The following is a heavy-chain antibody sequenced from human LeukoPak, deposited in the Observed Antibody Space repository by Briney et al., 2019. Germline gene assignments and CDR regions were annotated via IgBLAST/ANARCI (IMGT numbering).Heavy chain of an antibody. V-gene: IGHV3-7*01. CDR3: ARAREAPANVFPDH. CDR1: GFTFSRYW. J-gene: IGHJ4*02. CDR2: INQDGSEK. D-gene: IGHD2-15*01. Sequence: GGSLRLSCAASGFTFSRYWMTWVRQSPGKGLEWVANINQDGSEKYYGDSVTGRFTISRDNAENSLFLQMNSPRADDTGVYYCARAREAPANVFPDHWGQGVVVTVSS.